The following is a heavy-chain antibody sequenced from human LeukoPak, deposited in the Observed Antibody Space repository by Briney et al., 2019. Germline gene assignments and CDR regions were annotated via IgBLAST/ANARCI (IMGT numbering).Heavy chain of an antibody. CDR1: GGSISSYY. Sequence: SETLSLTCAVYGGSISSYYWSRIRQPPGKGLEWIGYIYDSGSTNYNPSLKSRVTISVDTSKNQFSLKLSSVTAADTAVYYCARLDYYDSSGYYPYWGQGTLVTVSS. D-gene: IGHD3-22*01. J-gene: IGHJ4*02. V-gene: IGHV4-59*01. CDR3: ARLDYYDSSGYYPY. CDR2: IYDSGST.